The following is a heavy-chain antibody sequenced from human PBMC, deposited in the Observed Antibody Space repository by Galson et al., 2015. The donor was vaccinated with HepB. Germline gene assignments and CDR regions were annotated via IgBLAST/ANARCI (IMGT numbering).Heavy chain of an antibody. D-gene: IGHD3-16*01. CDR1: GGTFSTYT. CDR3: ARVWGGRTHNWFDP. CDR2: ITPIFGTA. V-gene: IGHV1-69*13. Sequence: SVKVSCKASGGTFSTYTISWVRQAPGQGLEWMGGITPIFGTANYAPKFQGRVTITADESTSTAYMELSSLRSEDTAVYYCARVWGGRTHNWFDPWGQGTLVTVSS. J-gene: IGHJ5*02.